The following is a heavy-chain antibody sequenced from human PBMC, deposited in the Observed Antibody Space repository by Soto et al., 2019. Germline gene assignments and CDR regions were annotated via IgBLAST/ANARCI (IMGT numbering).Heavy chain of an antibody. Sequence: QVQLVQSGAEVTKPWASVRLSCKASGDNFISHHIHWVRQAPGQGLEWMGFINPFDGSATHAEKWQGGVTMPSDKSTSTVDMGLSSLRSEDAAVYYCARDYLSSKPSLRYLDYWGQGALVTVSA. V-gene: IGHV1-46*04. J-gene: IGHJ4*02. CDR1: GDNFISHH. D-gene: IGHD3-16*01. CDR2: INPFDGSA. CDR3: ARDYLSSKPSLRYLDY.